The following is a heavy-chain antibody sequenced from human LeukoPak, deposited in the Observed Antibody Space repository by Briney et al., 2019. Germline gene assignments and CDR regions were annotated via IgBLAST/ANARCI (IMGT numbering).Heavy chain of an antibody. V-gene: IGHV4-4*02. CDR3: ARDKREPRYAFDI. D-gene: IGHD1-26*01. J-gene: IGHJ3*02. CDR1: GGSLSSSNW. Sequence: PSGTLSLTCAVSGGSLSSSNWWSWVRPPPGKGLEWIGEIYHSGSTNYNPSLKSRVTISVDKSKNQFSLKLSSVTAADTAVYYCARDKREPRYAFDIWGQGTMVTVSS. CDR2: IYHSGST.